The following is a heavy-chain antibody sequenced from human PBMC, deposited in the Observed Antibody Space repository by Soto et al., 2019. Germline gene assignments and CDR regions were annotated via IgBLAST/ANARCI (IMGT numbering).Heavy chain of an antibody. J-gene: IGHJ6*02. CDR3: AKDGGIVATIYYYYYGMDV. CDR1: GFTFSSYA. D-gene: IGHD5-12*01. CDR2: ISGSGGST. Sequence: EVQLLESGGGLVQPGGSLRLSCAASGFTFSSYAMSWVRQAPGKGLEWVSAISGSGGSTYYADSVKGRFTISRDNSENTLYLQMNSLRAEDTAVYYCAKDGGIVATIYYYYYGMDVWGQGTTVTVSS. V-gene: IGHV3-23*01.